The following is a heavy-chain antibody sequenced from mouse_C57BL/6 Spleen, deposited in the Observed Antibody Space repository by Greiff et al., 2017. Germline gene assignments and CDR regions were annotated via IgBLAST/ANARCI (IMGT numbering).Heavy chain of an antibody. CDR2: INPSSGYT. CDR1: GYTFTSYT. V-gene: IGHV1-4*01. Sequence: QVQLQQSGAELARPGASVKMSCKASGYTFTSYTMPWVKQRPGQGLEWIGYINPSSGYTKYNQKFKDTATLTADKSSSTAYMQLSSLTSEDSAVYYCAKRGYAMDYWGKGTSVTVSS. J-gene: IGHJ4*01. CDR3: AKRGYAMDY.